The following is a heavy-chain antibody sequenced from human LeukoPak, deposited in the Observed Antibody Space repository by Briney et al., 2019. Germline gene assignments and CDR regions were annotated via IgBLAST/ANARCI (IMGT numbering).Heavy chain of an antibody. CDR2: ISSSSGTI. D-gene: IGHD6-19*01. V-gene: IGHV3-48*04. CDR1: GFTFSTYN. CDR3: AKDMVGVAVAGGLGVMDV. Sequence: GGSLRLSCTASGFTFSTYNMNWVRQAPGKGLEWVSYISSSSGTIYYADSAKGRFTISRDNSQNSLYLQMDSLRIEDTALYYCAKDMVGVAVAGGLGVMDVWGKGTMVTVSS. J-gene: IGHJ6*04.